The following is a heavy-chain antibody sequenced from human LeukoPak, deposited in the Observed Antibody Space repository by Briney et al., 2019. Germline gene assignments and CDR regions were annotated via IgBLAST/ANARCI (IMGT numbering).Heavy chain of an antibody. Sequence: GGSLRLPCAASGFTFDDYAMHWVRQAPGKGLEWVSGISWNSGSIGYADSVKGRFTISRDNAKNSLYLQMNSLRAEDTAVYYCARVGSGWPLVWGQGTLVTVSS. V-gene: IGHV3-9*01. CDR2: ISWNSGSI. CDR3: ARVGSGWPLV. D-gene: IGHD6-19*01. CDR1: GFTFDDYA. J-gene: IGHJ4*02.